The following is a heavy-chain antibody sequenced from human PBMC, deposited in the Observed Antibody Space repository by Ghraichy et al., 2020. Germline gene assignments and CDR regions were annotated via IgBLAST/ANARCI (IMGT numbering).Heavy chain of an antibody. J-gene: IGHJ6*02. CDR1: GFTFSSYS. CDR2: ISSSSSTI. CDR3: ARDDSYGRAYYYGMDV. Sequence: GVLNISCAASGFTFSSYSMNWVRQAPGKGLEWVSYISSSSSTIYYADSVKGRFTISRDNAKNSLYLQMNSLRDEDTAVYYCARDDSYGRAYYYGMDVWGQGTTVTVSS. V-gene: IGHV3-48*02. D-gene: IGHD5-18*01.